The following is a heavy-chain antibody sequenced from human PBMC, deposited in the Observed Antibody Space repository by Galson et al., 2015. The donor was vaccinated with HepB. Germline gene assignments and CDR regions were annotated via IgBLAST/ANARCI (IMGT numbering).Heavy chain of an antibody. Sequence: SLRLSCAASGFIVSSNYMSWVRQAPGKGLEWVSVIYSGGVGGSTYYADSVKGLFTISRDNTKNTLYLHMNSLSPEDTAVYYCASFPQMSIVAKEDYFDHWGQGTLVTVPS. J-gene: IGHJ4*02. V-gene: IGHV3-66*02. CDR2: IYSGGVGGST. CDR3: ASFPQMSIVAKEDYFDH. CDR1: GFIVSSNY. D-gene: IGHD5-12*01.